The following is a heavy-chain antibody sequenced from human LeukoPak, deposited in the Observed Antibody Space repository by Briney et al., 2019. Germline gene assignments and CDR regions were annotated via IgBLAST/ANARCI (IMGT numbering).Heavy chain of an antibody. CDR3: ARADDYGDYAR. CDR2: IYYSGSI. D-gene: IGHD4-17*01. CDR1: GGSISSSSYY. Sequence: SETLSLTCTVSGGSISSSSYYWGWIRQPPGKGLEWIGSIYYSGSIYYNPSLKSRVTISVDTSKNQFSLKLSSVTAADTAVYYCARADDYGDYARWGQGTMVTVSS. V-gene: IGHV4-39*07. J-gene: IGHJ3*01.